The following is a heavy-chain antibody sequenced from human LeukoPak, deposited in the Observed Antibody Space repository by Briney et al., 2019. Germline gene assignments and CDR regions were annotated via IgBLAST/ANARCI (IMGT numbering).Heavy chain of an antibody. J-gene: IGHJ4*02. CDR2: ISSSSSTI. V-gene: IGHV3-48*01. Sequence: WGSLRLSCAASGFTFSSYSMNWVRQAPGKGLEWVSCISSSSSTIYYADSVKGRFTISRDNAKNSLYLQMNSLRAEDTAVYYCARTPFYYYDSSGYLDYWGQGTLVTVSS. CDR3: ARTPFYYYDSSGYLDY. D-gene: IGHD3-22*01. CDR1: GFTFSSYS.